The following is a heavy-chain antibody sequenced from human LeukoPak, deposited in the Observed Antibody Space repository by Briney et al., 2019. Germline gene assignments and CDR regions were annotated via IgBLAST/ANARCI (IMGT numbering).Heavy chain of an antibody. CDR2: ISYDGSNK. V-gene: IGHV3-30*19. CDR1: GFTFSSYG. D-gene: IGHD5-18*01. Sequence: GGSLRLSCAASGFTFSSYGMHWVRQAPGKGLEWVAVISYDGSNKYYADSVKGRFTISRDNSKNTLYLQMNSLRAEDTAVYYCHVDTAMVEADAFDIWGQGTMVTVSS. J-gene: IGHJ3*02. CDR3: HVDTAMVEADAFDI.